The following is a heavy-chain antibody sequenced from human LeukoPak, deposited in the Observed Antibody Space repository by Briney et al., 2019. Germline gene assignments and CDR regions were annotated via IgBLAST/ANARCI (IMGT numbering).Heavy chain of an antibody. CDR2: INPNSGGT. CDR1: GYTFTGYY. Sequence: ASVKVSCKASGYTFTGYYMHWVRQAPGQGLEWMGWINPNSGGTNYAQKFQGRFTMTRDTSISTAYMELSRLRSDDAAVYYCAREPNCSSTSCYTGGYYYYYMDVWGKGTTVTVSS. D-gene: IGHD2-2*02. V-gene: IGHV1-2*02. CDR3: AREPNCSSTSCYTGGYYYYYMDV. J-gene: IGHJ6*03.